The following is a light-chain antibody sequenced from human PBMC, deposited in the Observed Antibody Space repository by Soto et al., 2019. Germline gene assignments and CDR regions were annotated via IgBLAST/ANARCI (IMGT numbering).Light chain of an antibody. CDR1: SSDVGGYIY. Sequence: QSALTQPPSASRSPGQSVTISCTGTSSDVGGYIYVSWYQQHPGKAPKLMIYDVSKRPSGVPDRFSGSRSGNTASLTVSGLLAENDADYYCNSYAGSNNYVVFGGGTKLTVL. CDR2: DVS. CDR3: NSYAGSNNYVV. J-gene: IGLJ2*01. V-gene: IGLV2-8*02.